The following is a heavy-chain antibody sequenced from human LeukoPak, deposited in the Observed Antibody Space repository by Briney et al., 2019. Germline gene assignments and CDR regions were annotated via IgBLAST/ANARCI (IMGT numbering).Heavy chain of an antibody. V-gene: IGHV1-58*02. Sequence: GTSGKVSFKASGFTFTSAAMEWVRQGRGQPLEWIGLIFVGSGNTNYAKKFQERVTIARDMSTSTAYMKLSSLRSEDTAVYYCAAVGVSYDSSGSSSYWGQGTLVTVSS. D-gene: IGHD3-22*01. J-gene: IGHJ4*02. CDR3: AAVGVSYDSSGSSSY. CDR1: GFTFTSAA. CDR2: IFVGSGNT.